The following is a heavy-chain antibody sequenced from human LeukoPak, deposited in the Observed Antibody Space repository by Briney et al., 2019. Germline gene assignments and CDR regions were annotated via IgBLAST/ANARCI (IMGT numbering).Heavy chain of an antibody. CDR1: GFTFSSYS. CDR2: ISSSSSTI. J-gene: IGHJ5*02. CDR3: ARAAAYSSLSSGWFDP. Sequence: PGGSLRLSCAASGFTFSSYSMNWVRQAPGKGLERVSYISSSSSTIYYADSVKGRFTISRDNAKNSLYLQMNSLRAEDTAVYYCARAAAYSSLSSGWFDPWGQGTLVTVSS. D-gene: IGHD6-6*01. V-gene: IGHV3-48*04.